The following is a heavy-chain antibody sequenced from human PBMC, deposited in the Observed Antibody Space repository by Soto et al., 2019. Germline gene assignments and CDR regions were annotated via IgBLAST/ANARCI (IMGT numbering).Heavy chain of an antibody. J-gene: IGHJ6*02. Sequence: SVKVSCKASGFTFTSSAVQWVRQARGQRLEWIGWIVVGSGNTNYAQKFQERVTITRDMSTSTAYMELSSLRSEDTAVYYCAADLITLFGVVTSGMDVWGQGTTVTVPS. CDR2: IVVGSGNT. D-gene: IGHD3-3*01. CDR1: GFTFTSSA. V-gene: IGHV1-58*01. CDR3: AADLITLFGVVTSGMDV.